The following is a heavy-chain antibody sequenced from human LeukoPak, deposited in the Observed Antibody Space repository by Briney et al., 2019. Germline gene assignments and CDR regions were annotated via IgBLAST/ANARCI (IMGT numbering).Heavy chain of an antibody. D-gene: IGHD6-13*01. J-gene: IGHJ5*02. CDR1: GGTFSSYA. V-gene: IGHV1-69*04. CDR2: IIPILGIA. CDR3: ARDWGYSSSSPGWFDP. Sequence: ASVKVSCKASGGTFSSYAISWVRQAPGQGLEWMGRIIPILGIANYAQKFQGRVTITADKSTGTAYMELSSLRSEDTAVYYCARDWGYSSSSPGWFDPWGQGTLVTVSS.